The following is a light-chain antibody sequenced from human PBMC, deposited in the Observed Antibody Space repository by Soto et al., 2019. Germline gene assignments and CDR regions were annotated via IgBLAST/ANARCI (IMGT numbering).Light chain of an antibody. Sequence: QSVLTQPASVSGSPGQAITISCSGSSSDVGAHNFVSWYQHHPGKAPKLMIYEVSNRPSGVSNRFSGSKSGNTASLTISGLQAEDEADYYCNSYTSSNTYVFGSGTNVTVL. J-gene: IGLJ1*01. CDR1: SSDVGAHNF. CDR2: EVS. CDR3: NSYTSSNTYV. V-gene: IGLV2-14*01.